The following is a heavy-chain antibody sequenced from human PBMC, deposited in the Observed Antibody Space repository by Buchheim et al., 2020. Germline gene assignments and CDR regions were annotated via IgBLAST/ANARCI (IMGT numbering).Heavy chain of an antibody. J-gene: IGHJ4*02. CDR1: GFTFTSHG. D-gene: IGHD6-13*01. V-gene: IGHV3-33*01. Sequence: QVQLVESGGGVVRPGRSLRLSCAASGFTFTSHGIHWVRQPPGKGLEWVSLIWNDGSKKYYTDSVKGRFSVSRDNSKKIVYLDMNSLRSEDSAVYYCARGLYSSSWGVTDFWGRGT. CDR3: ARGLYSSSWGVTDF. CDR2: IWNDGSKK.